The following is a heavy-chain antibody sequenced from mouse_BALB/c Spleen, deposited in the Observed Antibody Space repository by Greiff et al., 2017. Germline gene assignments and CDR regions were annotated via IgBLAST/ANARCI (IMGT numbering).Heavy chain of an antibody. D-gene: IGHD2-14*01. Sequence: EVQVEESGGGLVQPGGSRKLSCAASGFTFSSFGMHWVRQAPEKGLEWVAYISSGSSTIYYADTVKGRFIISRDNPKNTLFLQMTSLRSEDTAMYCCARGGGYMFEDAMDYWGQGTSVTVSA. J-gene: IGHJ4*01. CDR1: GFTFSSFG. CDR3: ARGGGYMFEDAMDY. CDR2: ISSGSSTI. V-gene: IGHV5-17*02.